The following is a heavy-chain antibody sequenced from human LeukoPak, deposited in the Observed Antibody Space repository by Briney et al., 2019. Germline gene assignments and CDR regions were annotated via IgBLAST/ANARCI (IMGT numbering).Heavy chain of an antibody. J-gene: IGHJ5*02. CDR1: GGSISSSSYY. V-gene: IGHV4-39*07. D-gene: IGHD6-19*01. CDR2: IYHSGST. Sequence: SETLSLTCTVSGGSISSSSYYWGWIRQPPGKGLEWIGSIYHSGSTYYNPSLKSRVTISVDTSKNQFSLKLSSVTAADTAVYYCAREQWLVLSWFDPWGQGTLVTVSS. CDR3: AREQWLVLSWFDP.